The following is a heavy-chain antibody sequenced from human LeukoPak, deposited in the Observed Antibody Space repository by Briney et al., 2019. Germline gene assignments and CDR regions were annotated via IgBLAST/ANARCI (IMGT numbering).Heavy chain of an antibody. J-gene: IGHJ3*02. Sequence: GASVKVSCKASGYTFTGYYMHWVRQAPGQGLEWMGWINPNSGGTNYAQKFQGRVTMPRDTSISTAYMELSRLRSDDTAVYYCARVAGNAGLGAFDIWGQGTMVTVSS. D-gene: IGHD4-23*01. V-gene: IGHV1-2*02. CDR2: INPNSGGT. CDR1: GYTFTGYY. CDR3: ARVAGNAGLGAFDI.